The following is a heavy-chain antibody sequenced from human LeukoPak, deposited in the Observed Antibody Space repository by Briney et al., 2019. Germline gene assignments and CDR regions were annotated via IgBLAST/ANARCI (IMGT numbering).Heavy chain of an antibody. V-gene: IGHV3-33*01. CDR2: IWYDGSNE. J-gene: IGHJ4*02. D-gene: IGHD3-16*01. Sequence: GGSLRLSCAASGFTFSFYGMHWVRQAPGKGLEWVASIWYDGSNENYAESVKGRFTISRDSSKSTLYLQMNSLRGEDTGVYYCARWGADNAGASAQRLDYWGQGTLVTVSS. CDR3: ARWGADNAGASAQRLDY. CDR1: GFTFSFYG.